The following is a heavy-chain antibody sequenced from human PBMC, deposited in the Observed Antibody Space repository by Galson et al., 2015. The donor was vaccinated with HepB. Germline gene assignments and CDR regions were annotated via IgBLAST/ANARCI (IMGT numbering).Heavy chain of an antibody. V-gene: IGHV1-18*01. J-gene: IGHJ4*02. Sequence: SVKVSCKASGYTFINYGISWVRQAPGQGLEWMGWISTYNGNTNYAQKFQGRVTVTTDTSTSTAYMELRSLRSDDTAVYYCATTYCPAGTCSHAIDFEYWGQGTLVTVSS. CDR2: ISTYNGNT. CDR3: ATTYCPAGTCSHAIDFEY. D-gene: IGHD2-15*01. CDR1: GYTFINYG.